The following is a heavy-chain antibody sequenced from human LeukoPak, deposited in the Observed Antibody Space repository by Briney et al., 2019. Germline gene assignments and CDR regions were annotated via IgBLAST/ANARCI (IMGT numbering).Heavy chain of an antibody. D-gene: IGHD2-15*01. Sequence: PGGSLRLSCAASGFTFSRYWMSWVRQAPGKGLEWVANIKQDGSEMYYVDSVKGRFTISRDNAKNSLYLQMNSLRAEDTAVYYCASQYSIAYYFDYWGQGTLVTVSS. CDR2: IKQDGSEM. CDR3: ASQYSIAYYFDY. CDR1: GFTFSRYW. J-gene: IGHJ4*02. V-gene: IGHV3-7*01.